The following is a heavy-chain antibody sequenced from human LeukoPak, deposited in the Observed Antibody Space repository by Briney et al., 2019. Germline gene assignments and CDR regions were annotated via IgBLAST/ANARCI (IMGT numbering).Heavy chain of an antibody. CDR3: VALGDRIY. D-gene: IGHD2-21*02. Sequence: GSLRLSCAASGFTFSNYDMHWVRQATGKGLEWVSAISAAGDTYYLDSVKGRFTISRENAKNSLYLQMNSLRAGDTAVYYCVALGDRIYWGQGTLVTVSS. CDR2: ISAAGDT. V-gene: IGHV3-13*01. CDR1: GFTFSNYD. J-gene: IGHJ4*02.